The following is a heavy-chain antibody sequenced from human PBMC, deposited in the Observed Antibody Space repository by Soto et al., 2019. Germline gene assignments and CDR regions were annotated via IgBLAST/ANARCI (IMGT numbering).Heavy chain of an antibody. CDR3: ARDSDYYGVDV. CDR1: GFTVSSNY. CDR2: IYSGGST. J-gene: IGHJ6*02. V-gene: IGHV3-53*01. Sequence: EVQLVESGGGLIQPGGSLRLSCAASGFTVSSNYMSWVRQAPGKGLEWVSVIYSGGSTYYADSVKGRVTFSRDKSKKTLYLQMSSLRAEDTAVYYCARDSDYYGVDVWGQGTTVTVSS.